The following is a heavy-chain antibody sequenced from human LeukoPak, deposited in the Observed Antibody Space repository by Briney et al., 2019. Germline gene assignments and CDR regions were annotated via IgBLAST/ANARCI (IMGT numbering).Heavy chain of an antibody. CDR3: ARDMKSQWLVPDY. CDR1: GFTVSSNY. CDR2: IYSGGST. D-gene: IGHD6-19*01. V-gene: IGHV3-66*01. Sequence: PGESLRLSCAASGFTVSSNYMSWVRQAPGKGLEWVSVIYSGGSTYYADSVKGRFTISRDNSKNTLYLQMNSLRAEDTAVYYCARDMKSQWLVPDYWGQGTLVTVSS. J-gene: IGHJ4*02.